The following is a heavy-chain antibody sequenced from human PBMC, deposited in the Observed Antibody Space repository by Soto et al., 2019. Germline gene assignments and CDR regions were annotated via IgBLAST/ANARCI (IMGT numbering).Heavy chain of an antibody. D-gene: IGHD7-27*01. J-gene: IGHJ4*02. CDR3: AKEVSLGSTVDLGY. CDR2: ISGSGGSN. CDR1: GFTFTIFA. Sequence: EVQLLESGGDLVQPGGSLRLSCAASGFTFTIFAMSWVRQSPGKGLEWVSTISGSGGSNYYADAVKGRFTISRDNSMGTLYLQMKSLRVEDTAIYYCAKEVSLGSTVDLGYWGQGTLVTVAS. V-gene: IGHV3-23*01.